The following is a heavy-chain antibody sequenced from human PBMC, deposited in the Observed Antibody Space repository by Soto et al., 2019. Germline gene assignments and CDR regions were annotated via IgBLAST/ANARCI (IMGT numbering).Heavy chain of an antibody. D-gene: IGHD6-13*01. CDR2: IYYSGST. J-gene: IGHJ5*02. CDR3: ARHVAPPGIEAADTESDWFDP. CDR1: GGFISSSSYY. V-gene: IGHV4-39*01. Sequence: SEALCLTWTVSGGFISSSSYYWGWIRQPPGKGLEWIGSIYYSGSTYYNPSLKSRVTISVDTSKNQFSLKLSSVTAADTAVYYCARHVAPPGIEAADTESDWFDPWGQGTLVTVSS.